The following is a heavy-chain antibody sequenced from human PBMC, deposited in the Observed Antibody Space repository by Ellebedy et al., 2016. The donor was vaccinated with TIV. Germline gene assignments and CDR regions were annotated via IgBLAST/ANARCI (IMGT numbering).Heavy chain of an antibody. CDR2: FDWDDGK. Sequence: SGPTLVTPTQTLTLTCTFSGFSLTTSGMCVSWIRHPPGKALEWLALFDWDDGKYYSTSLKTRITISRDTSKNQVLLRMTNMDPVDTATYYCAHKPNTHSGFDYWGQGALVTVSS. D-gene: IGHD3-10*01. CDR3: AHKPNTHSGFDY. CDR1: GFSLTTSGMC. J-gene: IGHJ4*02. V-gene: IGHV2-70*12.